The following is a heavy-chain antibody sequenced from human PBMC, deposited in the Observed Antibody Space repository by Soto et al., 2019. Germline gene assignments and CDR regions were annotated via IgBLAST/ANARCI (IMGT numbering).Heavy chain of an antibody. V-gene: IGHV5-51*01. Sequence: GESLKISCQGSGYTFSNHWINWVRLVPGRGLEWMGIIFPRDSDTRYSPSLQGQVIISVDKSTNTAYLRWTRLTASDTAIYYCAKSIEGGPMDVWGQGTTVTVSS. CDR3: AKSIEGGPMDV. CDR2: IFPRDSDT. D-gene: IGHD1-26*01. J-gene: IGHJ6*02. CDR1: GYTFSNHW.